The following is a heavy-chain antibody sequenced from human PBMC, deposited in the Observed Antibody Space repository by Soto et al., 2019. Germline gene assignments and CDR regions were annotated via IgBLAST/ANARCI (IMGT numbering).Heavy chain of an antibody. CDR1: GYTFTSYD. Sequence: ASVKVSCKASGYTFTSYDINWVRQATGQGLEWMGWMNPNSGNTGYAQKFQGRATMTRNTSISTAYMELSSLRSEDTAVYYCARFPGGYCSGGSCDAFDIWGQGTMVTVSS. J-gene: IGHJ3*02. D-gene: IGHD2-15*01. CDR3: ARFPGGYCSGGSCDAFDI. V-gene: IGHV1-8*01. CDR2: MNPNSGNT.